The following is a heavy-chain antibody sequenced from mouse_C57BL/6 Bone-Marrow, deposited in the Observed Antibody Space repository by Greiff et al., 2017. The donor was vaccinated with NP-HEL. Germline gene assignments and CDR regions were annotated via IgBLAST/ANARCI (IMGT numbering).Heavy chain of an antibody. V-gene: IGHV2-2*01. CDR2: IWSGGST. D-gene: IGHD2-4*01. J-gene: IGHJ4*01. CDR1: GFSLTSYG. CDR3: ASYDYECHYAMDY. Sequence: VMLVESGPGLVQPSQSLSITCTVSGFSLTSYGVHWVRQSPGKGLEWLGVIWSGGSTDYNAAFISRLSISKDNSKSQVFFKMNSLQADDTAIYYCASYDYECHYAMDYWGQGTSVTVSS.